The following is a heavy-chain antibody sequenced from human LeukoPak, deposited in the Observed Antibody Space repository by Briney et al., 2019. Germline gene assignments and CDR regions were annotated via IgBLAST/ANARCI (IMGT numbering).Heavy chain of an antibody. J-gene: IGHJ4*02. CDR1: GYSISSGYY. D-gene: IGHD5-24*01. CDR3: ARGGLQPTV. Sequence: SETLSLTCAVSGYSISSGYYWGWIRQPPGKGLEWIGSIYHSGSTYYNPSLKSRVTISVDTSKNRFSLKLSSVTAADTAVYYCARGGLQPTVWGQGTLVTVSS. V-gene: IGHV4-38-2*01. CDR2: IYHSGST.